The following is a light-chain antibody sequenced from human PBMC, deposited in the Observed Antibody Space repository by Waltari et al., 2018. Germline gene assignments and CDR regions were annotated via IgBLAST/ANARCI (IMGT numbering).Light chain of an antibody. V-gene: IGKV1-39*01. Sequence: DIQMTPSPSSLSASVGDRVTITCRASQSISSYLNWYQQKLGKAPKLLIYTASSLQSGVPSRFSGSGSGTDFTLTISSLQPEDFATYYCQQSYSSPYTFGQGTKLEIK. CDR1: QSISSY. CDR3: QQSYSSPYT. J-gene: IGKJ2*01. CDR2: TAS.